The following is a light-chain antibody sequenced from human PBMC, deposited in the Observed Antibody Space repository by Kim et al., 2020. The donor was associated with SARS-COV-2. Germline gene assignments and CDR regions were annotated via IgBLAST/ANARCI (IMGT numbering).Light chain of an antibody. J-gene: IGLJ2*01. V-gene: IGLV3-21*03. CDR3: QLWDSTSDHFGVV. CDR1: NSGRKR. Sequence: GKTARITGGENNSGRKRVYWYQQKPGQAPVLVIYDDNNRPSGIPERFSGSNSGNTATLTISRVEAGDEADFYCQLWDSTSDHFGVVFGGGTQLTVL. CDR2: DDN.